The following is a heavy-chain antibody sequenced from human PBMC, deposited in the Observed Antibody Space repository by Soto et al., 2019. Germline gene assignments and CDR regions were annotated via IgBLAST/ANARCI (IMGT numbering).Heavy chain of an antibody. D-gene: IGHD3-9*01. V-gene: IGHV1-46*01. CDR1: GYTFTSYY. Sequence: ASVKVSCKASGYTFTSYYMHWVRQAPGQGLEWMGIINPSGGSTSYAQKFQGRVTTTRDTSTSTVYMELSSLRSEDTAVYYCARPMDHILTGPQFSPGAFDICGQGTMVTVSS. CDR2: INPSGGST. J-gene: IGHJ3*02. CDR3: ARPMDHILTGPQFSPGAFDI.